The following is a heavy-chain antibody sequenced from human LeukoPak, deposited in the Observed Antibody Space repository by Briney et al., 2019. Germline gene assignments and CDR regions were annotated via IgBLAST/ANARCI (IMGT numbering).Heavy chain of an antibody. CDR3: ARHVRGDALDV. D-gene: IGHD3-16*01. V-gene: IGHV5-51*01. CDR2: IYPGDSDT. Sequence: GESLKISCKGSRNTFTGYWIAWVRQMPGKGLEWMGIIYPGDSDTRYSSSFQGQVTISADKSISTAYLQWSSLKASDTAIYHCARHVRGDALDVWGQGTTVTVSS. J-gene: IGHJ6*02. CDR1: RNTFTGYW.